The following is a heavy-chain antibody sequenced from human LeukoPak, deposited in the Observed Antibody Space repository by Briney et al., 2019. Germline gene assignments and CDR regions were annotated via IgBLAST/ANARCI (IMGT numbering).Heavy chain of an antibody. D-gene: IGHD6-13*01. CDR1: GGTFSSYA. J-gene: IGHJ6*03. V-gene: IGHV1-69*05. CDR3: ARETAPIQPHRYSPGYYYYMDV. Sequence: SVKVSCKASGGTFSSYAISWVRRAPGQGLEWMGRIIPIFGTANYAQKFQGRVTITTDESTSTAYMELSSLRSEDTAVYYCARETAPIQPHRYSPGYYYYMDVWGKGTTVTVSS. CDR2: IIPIFGTA.